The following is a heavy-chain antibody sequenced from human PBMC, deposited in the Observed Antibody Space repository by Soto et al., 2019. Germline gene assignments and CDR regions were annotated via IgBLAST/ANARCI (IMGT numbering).Heavy chain of an antibody. D-gene: IGHD6-13*01. J-gene: IGHJ4*02. CDR2: ISSSGTTM. Sequence: LRLSCVASEFTFSGYEMNWVRQAPGKGLEWVSYISSSGTTMYYIDSVKGRFTISRDNGKKSLYLQMNRLRAEDTAVYYCVRFGGAAAGPGDYWGQGTLVTVSS. CDR1: EFTFSGYE. CDR3: VRFGGAAAGPGDY. V-gene: IGHV3-48*03.